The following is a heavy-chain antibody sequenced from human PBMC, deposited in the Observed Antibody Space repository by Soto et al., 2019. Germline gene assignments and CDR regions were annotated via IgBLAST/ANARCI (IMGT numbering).Heavy chain of an antibody. Sequence: EIQLLESGGDLAQPGGSLRLSCAVSGFTFNSFAMSWVRQAPGKGLEWVSMIGGSGSSTYYADSVKGRFTISRDNSKNTLYLLRSSLKAEDTAVYYCAKNKGQQLIYDFDYWGQGSLVTVSS. D-gene: IGHD6-13*01. CDR1: GFTFNSFA. J-gene: IGHJ4*02. CDR2: IGGSGSST. CDR3: AKNKGQQLIYDFDY. V-gene: IGHV3-23*01.